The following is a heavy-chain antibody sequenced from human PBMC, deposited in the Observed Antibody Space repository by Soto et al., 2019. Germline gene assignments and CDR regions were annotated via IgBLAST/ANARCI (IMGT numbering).Heavy chain of an antibody. Sequence: QVQLQESGPGLVKPSETLSLTCTVSGGSISSYYWCWIRQPPGKGLEWIGYIYYSGSTNYNPSLKSRVTISVDTSKNQFSLKLSSVTAADTAVYYCARSRYSSGTGGLGYWGQGTLVTVSS. CDR3: ARSRYSSGTGGLGY. CDR1: GGSISSYY. V-gene: IGHV4-59*01. J-gene: IGHJ4*02. CDR2: IYYSGST. D-gene: IGHD6-25*01.